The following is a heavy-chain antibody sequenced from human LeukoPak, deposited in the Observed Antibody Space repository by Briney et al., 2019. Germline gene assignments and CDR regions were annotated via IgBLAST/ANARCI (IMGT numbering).Heavy chain of an antibody. CDR3: ARVPAAAGYYFDY. J-gene: IGHJ4*02. Sequence: SETLSLTCTVSGDSVSSGSYYWSWIRQPPGKGLEWLGYIYYSGSTNYNPSLKSRVTISVDTSKNQFSLKLSSVTAADTAVYYCARVPAAAGYYFDYWGQGTLVTVSS. CDR1: GDSVSSGSYY. CDR2: IYYSGST. D-gene: IGHD6-13*01. V-gene: IGHV4-61*01.